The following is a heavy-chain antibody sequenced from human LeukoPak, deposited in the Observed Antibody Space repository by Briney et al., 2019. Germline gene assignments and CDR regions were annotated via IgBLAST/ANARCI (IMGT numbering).Heavy chain of an antibody. V-gene: IGHV3-48*03. D-gene: IGHD5-18*01. CDR3: ARDREGHRYGYDYYMDV. CDR1: GFTFSTSE. Sequence: GGSLRLSCAASGFTFSTSEMHWVRQAPGKGLEWVSHITYTASTTNYADSVKGRFTISRDNAKKSLYLQMNSLRAEDTAVYYCARDREGHRYGYDYYMDVWGKGTTVTVSS. CDR2: ITYTASTT. J-gene: IGHJ6*03.